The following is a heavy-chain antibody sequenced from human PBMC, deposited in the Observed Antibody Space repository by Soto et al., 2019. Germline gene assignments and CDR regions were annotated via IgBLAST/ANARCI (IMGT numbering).Heavy chain of an antibody. CDR2: ISSSSGYT. V-gene: IGHV3-11*05. Sequence: QVPLVESGGGLVKPGGSLRLSCAASGFTFSDYYMNWIRQAPGKGLEWVSYISSSSGYTNYADSVKGRFTISRDNAKNSLYLQMNSLRAEDTAVYFCARDEGSGSNFDYWGQGTLVTVSS. CDR3: ARDEGSGSNFDY. D-gene: IGHD3-22*01. CDR1: GFTFSDYY. J-gene: IGHJ4*02.